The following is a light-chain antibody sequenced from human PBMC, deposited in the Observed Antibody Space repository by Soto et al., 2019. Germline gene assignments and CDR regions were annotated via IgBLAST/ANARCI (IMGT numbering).Light chain of an antibody. J-gene: IGLJ2*01. CDR3: SSYTSTSTPVV. V-gene: IGLV2-14*01. CDR1: SSDVGGYKY. Sequence: QSALTQPASVSGSPGQSITISCTGTSSDVGGYKYVSWYQRHPGKAPKLMIYEVSNRPSGVSNRFSGSKSGNTASLTISGLQAEDEADYFCSSYTSTSTPVVFGGGTKLTVL. CDR2: EVS.